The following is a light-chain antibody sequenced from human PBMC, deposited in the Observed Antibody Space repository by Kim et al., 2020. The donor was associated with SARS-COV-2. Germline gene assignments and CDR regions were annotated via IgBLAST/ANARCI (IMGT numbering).Light chain of an antibody. J-gene: IGKJ4*01. CDR1: QSVGTY. V-gene: IGKV3-11*01. Sequence: EIVLTQSPVTLSLSPGERATLSCRASQSVGTYLAWHQQKPGQAPRLLISDASNRATGVPARFSASGSGTDFTLTISSLEPEDFAVYYCQQRTNWPPLTFGGGTKLEI. CDR3: QQRTNWPPLT. CDR2: DAS.